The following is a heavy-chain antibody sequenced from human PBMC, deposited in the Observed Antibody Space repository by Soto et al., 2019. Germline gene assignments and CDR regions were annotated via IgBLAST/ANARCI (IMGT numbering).Heavy chain of an antibody. CDR3: ARDGYCSGGSCYSVPVFDY. J-gene: IGHJ4*02. V-gene: IGHV3-30-3*01. D-gene: IGHD2-15*01. CDR1: GFTFSSYA. Sequence: QVQLVESGGGVVQPGRSLRLSCAASGFTFSSYAMHWVRQAPGKGLEWVAVISYDGSNKYYADSVKGRFTISRDNSKNTLYLQMNSLRAEDTAVYYCARDGYCSGGSCYSVPVFDYWGQGTLVTVSS. CDR2: ISYDGSNK.